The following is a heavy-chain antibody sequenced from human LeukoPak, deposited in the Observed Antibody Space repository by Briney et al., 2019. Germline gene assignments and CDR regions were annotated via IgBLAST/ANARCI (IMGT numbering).Heavy chain of an antibody. V-gene: IGHV4-61*02. Sequence: PSETLSLTCTVSGYSISSGYYCGWIRQPAGKGLEWIGRIYTSGSTNYNPSLKSRVTISEDTSKNQFSLKLSSVTAADTAVYYCARDNYSSSWYHYFDYWGQGTLVTVSS. D-gene: IGHD6-13*01. CDR2: IYTSGST. CDR1: GYSISSGYY. J-gene: IGHJ4*02. CDR3: ARDNYSSSWYHYFDY.